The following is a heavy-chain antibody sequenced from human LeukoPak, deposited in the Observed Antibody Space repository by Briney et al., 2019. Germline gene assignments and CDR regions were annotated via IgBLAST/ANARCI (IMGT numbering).Heavy chain of an antibody. CDR1: GGSISHYY. D-gene: IGHD2-21*02. V-gene: IGHV4-59*01. CDR2: IYYSGST. CDR3: ARGGDCGGDCYSFWYFDL. J-gene: IGHJ2*01. Sequence: KPSETLSLTCTVSGGSISHYYWSWLRQPPGKELEWIGYIYYSGSTNYNPSLRSRVSISLDTSKNQFSLQLGSVTAADTAVYYCARGGDCGGDCYSFWYFDLWGRGTLVTVSS.